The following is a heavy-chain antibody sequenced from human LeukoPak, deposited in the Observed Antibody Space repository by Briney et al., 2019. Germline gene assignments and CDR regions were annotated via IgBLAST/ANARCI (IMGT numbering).Heavy chain of an antibody. D-gene: IGHD3-22*01. Sequence: QPGRALRLSCAASGFTFSSYGMHWVRQAPGKGLEWVAVIWYDGSNKYYADSVKGRFTISRDNSKNTLYLQMNSLRAEDTPVYYCAKGVFYDSSGCYYGGVAFHIWGQGTMVTVS. CDR1: GFTFSSYG. V-gene: IGHV3-33*06. CDR2: IWYDGSNK. J-gene: IGHJ3*02. CDR3: AKGVFYDSSGCYYGGVAFHI.